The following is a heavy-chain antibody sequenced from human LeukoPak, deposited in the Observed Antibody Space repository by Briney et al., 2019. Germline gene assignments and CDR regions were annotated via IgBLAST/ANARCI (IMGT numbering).Heavy chain of an antibody. Sequence: XHWXXXAPGXGLVWVSRINGDASSTSYADSVKGRFTISRDNAKSTLYLQMNSLRVEDTAVYYCARARGNTYGYFEYWGQGTLVTVSS. CDR2: INGDASST. V-gene: IGHV3-74*01. J-gene: IGHJ4*02. CDR3: ARARGNTYGYFEY. D-gene: IGHD5-18*01.